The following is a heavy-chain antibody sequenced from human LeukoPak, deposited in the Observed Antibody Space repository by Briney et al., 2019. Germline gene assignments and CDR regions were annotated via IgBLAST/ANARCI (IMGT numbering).Heavy chain of an antibody. J-gene: IGHJ4*02. D-gene: IGHD4-17*01. CDR1: GGSISSGDYY. V-gene: IGHV4-30-4*01. Sequence: SETLSLTCTVSGGSISSGDYYWSWIREPPGKGLEWIGYIYYSGSTYYNPSLKSRVTISVDTSRNQFSLKLSSVTAADTAVYYCARAPGYGDSYFDYWGQGTLVTVSS. CDR2: IYYSGST. CDR3: ARAPGYGDSYFDY.